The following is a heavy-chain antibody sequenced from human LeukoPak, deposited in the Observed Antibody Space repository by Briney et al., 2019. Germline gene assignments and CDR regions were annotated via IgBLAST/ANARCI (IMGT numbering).Heavy chain of an antibody. D-gene: IGHD6-13*01. J-gene: IGHJ4*02. V-gene: IGHV4-39*07. CDR2: IYYSGST. Sequence: SETLSLTCTVSGGSISSYYWSWIRQPPGKGLEWIGSIYYSGSTYYNPSLKSRVTISVDTSKNQFSLKLSSVTAADTAVYYCAGLAAAGMRWGQGTLVTVSS. CDR1: GGSISSYY. CDR3: AGLAAAGMR.